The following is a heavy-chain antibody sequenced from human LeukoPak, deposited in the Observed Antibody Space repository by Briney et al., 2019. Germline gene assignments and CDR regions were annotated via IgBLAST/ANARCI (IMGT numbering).Heavy chain of an antibody. CDR3: ARGTKPSFLKGLRTGDRGYFDY. CDR2: INPNTGGT. V-gene: IGHV1-2*02. Sequence: ASVKVSCKASGYTFTGYYMHWVRQAPGQGLEWMGWINPNTGGTNYAQRFQGRITITWDTSISTGYMELSTLRSDDTAVFYCARGTKPSFLKGLRTGDRGYFDYWGQGTLFTVSS. CDR1: GYTFTGYY. D-gene: IGHD1-1*01. J-gene: IGHJ4*02.